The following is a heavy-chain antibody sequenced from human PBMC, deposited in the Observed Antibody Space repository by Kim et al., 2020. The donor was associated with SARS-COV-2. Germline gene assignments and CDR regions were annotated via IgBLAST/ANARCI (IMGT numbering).Heavy chain of an antibody. CDR3: ARGGDGYLLGY. CDR1: GGSISSGGYS. Sequence: SETLSLTCAVSGGSISSGGYSWSWIRQPPGKGLEWIGYIYHSGSTYYNPSLKSRVTISVDRSKNQFSLKLSSVTAADTAVYYCARGGDGYLLGYWGQGTLVTVSS. D-gene: IGHD5-12*01. CDR2: IYHSGST. V-gene: IGHV4-30-2*01. J-gene: IGHJ4*02.